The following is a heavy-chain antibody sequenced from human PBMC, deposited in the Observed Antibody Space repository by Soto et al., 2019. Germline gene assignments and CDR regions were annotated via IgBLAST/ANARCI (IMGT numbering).Heavy chain of an antibody. V-gene: IGHV3-9*01. CDR3: AKGAYSTSSGGWFDP. D-gene: IGHD6-13*01. Sequence: EVQLVESGGGLVQPGRSLRLSCAASGFTFDDYAMYWVRQVPGKGLEWVSSINWNSARIAYADSVKGRFTISRDNAKNSLYLQMTSLRAEYTAFDYCAKGAYSTSSGGWFDPWGRGTLVTVSS. CDR1: GFTFDDYA. J-gene: IGHJ5*02. CDR2: INWNSARI.